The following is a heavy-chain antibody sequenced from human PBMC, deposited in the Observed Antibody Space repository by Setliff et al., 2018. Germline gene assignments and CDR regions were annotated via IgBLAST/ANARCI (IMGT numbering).Heavy chain of an antibody. Sequence: GESLKISCQASGYSFSNYWIAWVRQMPGKGLEWMGIIFPGDSETKYSPSFQGQVTISADKSTTTAHLQWSSLKASDTATYYCATNGYSGYDHAFDIWGQGTMVTVSS. J-gene: IGHJ3*02. CDR1: GYSFSNYW. CDR3: ATNGYSGYDHAFDI. D-gene: IGHD5-12*01. CDR2: IFPGDSET. V-gene: IGHV5-51*01.